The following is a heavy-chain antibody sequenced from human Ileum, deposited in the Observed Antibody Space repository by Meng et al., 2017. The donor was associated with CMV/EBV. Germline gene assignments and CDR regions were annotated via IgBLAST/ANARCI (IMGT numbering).Heavy chain of an antibody. J-gene: IGHJ4*02. CDR2: IYTGGSP. D-gene: IGHD3-22*01. CDR1: GGSIRNYY. CDR3: ARLNYYDSREFDY. Sequence: VRLQESGPGLVTPSETRSLPCTFSGGSIRNYYWSWIRQPAGKGLEWIGRIYTGGSPNYNPSLYSRVTMSLDTSKNQFSLKLNSVTAADTAVYYCARLNYYDSREFDYWGQGTLVTVSS. V-gene: IGHV4-4*07.